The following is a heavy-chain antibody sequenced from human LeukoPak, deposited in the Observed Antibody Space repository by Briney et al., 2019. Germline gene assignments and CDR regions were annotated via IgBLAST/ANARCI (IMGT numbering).Heavy chain of an antibody. CDR1: DFSVGSNY. D-gene: IGHD6-13*01. J-gene: IGHJ2*01. CDR2: IYSVGTT. V-gene: IGHV3-53*01. CDR3: ARVYYSRSYDYWYFDL. Sequence: PGGSLRLSCAASDFSVGSNYMTWVRQAPGKGLEWVSLIYSVGTTFYADSVKGRFTISRDTSKNTLYLQMNSLRAEDTAVYYCARVYYSRSYDYWYFDLWGRGTLVTVSS.